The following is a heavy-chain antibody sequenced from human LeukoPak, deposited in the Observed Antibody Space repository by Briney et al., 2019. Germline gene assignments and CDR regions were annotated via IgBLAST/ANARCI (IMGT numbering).Heavy chain of an antibody. J-gene: IGHJ4*02. V-gene: IGHV3-7*03. Sequence: GGSLRLSCAASGFTFSSYWMSWVRQAPGKGLEWVANIKQDGSEKYYMDSVKGRFTISRDNAKNSLYLQMNSLRAEDTAVYYCARDARQQLVERFDYWGRGTLVTVSS. CDR3: ARDARQQLVERFDY. D-gene: IGHD6-13*01. CDR1: GFTFSSYW. CDR2: IKQDGSEK.